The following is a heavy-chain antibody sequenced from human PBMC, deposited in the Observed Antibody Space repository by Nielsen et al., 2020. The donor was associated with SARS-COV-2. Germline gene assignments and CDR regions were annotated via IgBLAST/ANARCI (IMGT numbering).Heavy chain of an antibody. Sequence: GGSLRLSCAASGFTFSSYGMHWVRQAPGKGLEWVAVISYDGSNKYYADSVKGRFTISRDNSKNTLYLQMNSLRAEDTAVYYCAKGSHDSSAPPGWGQGTLVTVSS. CDR3: AKGSHDSSAPPG. D-gene: IGHD3-22*01. V-gene: IGHV3-30*18. CDR1: GFTFSSYG. CDR2: ISYDGSNK. J-gene: IGHJ4*02.